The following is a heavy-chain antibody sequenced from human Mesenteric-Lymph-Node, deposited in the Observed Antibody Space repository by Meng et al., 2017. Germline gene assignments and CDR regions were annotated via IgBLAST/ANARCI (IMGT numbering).Heavy chain of an antibody. CDR1: GDSISSYY. Sequence: SETLSLTCTVSGDSISSYYWSWIRQSPGKGLEWIGHINYSGSSNYNLSLKSRVTMSVDTSKNQFSLKLSSVTAADTAVYYCARNFGYSCGYPAYWGQGTLVTVSS. D-gene: IGHD5-18*01. CDR3: ARNFGYSCGYPAY. V-gene: IGHV4-59*12. CDR2: INYSGSS. J-gene: IGHJ4*02.